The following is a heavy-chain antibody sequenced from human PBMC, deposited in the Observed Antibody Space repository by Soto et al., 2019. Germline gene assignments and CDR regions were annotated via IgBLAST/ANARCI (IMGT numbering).Heavy chain of an antibody. J-gene: IGHJ4*02. CDR2: IIPIIGTP. CDR3: ARDLAFRDGNISHLDY. CDR1: GGTFRNHV. D-gene: IGHD3-3*02. Sequence: SVKVSCKASGGTFRNHVFNWVRQAPGQGLEWMGGIIPIIGTPNYAQKFQGRVTITADASTSTVYLGVSSLRSQDTAVYYCARDLAFRDGNISHLDYWGQGTLVTVSS. V-gene: IGHV1-69*13.